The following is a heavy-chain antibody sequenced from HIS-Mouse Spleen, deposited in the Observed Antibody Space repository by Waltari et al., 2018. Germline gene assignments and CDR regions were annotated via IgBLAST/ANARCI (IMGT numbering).Heavy chain of an antibody. CDR1: GGSISSYY. CDR3: ARTQTGNDAFDI. V-gene: IGHV4-59*01. D-gene: IGHD1-1*01. Sequence: QVQLQESGPGLVKPSETLSLTCTVSGGSISSYYWSWIRQPPGKGLEWIGYIYYSGSTNCNPSLKSRVTISVDTSKNQFSLKLSSVTAADTAVYYCARTQTGNDAFDIWGQGTMVTVSS. J-gene: IGHJ3*02. CDR2: IYYSGST.